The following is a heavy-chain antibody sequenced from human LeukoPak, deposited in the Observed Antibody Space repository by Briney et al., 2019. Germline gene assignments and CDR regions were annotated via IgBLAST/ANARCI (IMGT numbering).Heavy chain of an antibody. CDR1: GFTFSSYT. V-gene: IGHV3-21*01. CDR3: ARALTTLTYEGY. Sequence: GSLRLSCAASGFTFSSYTMHWIRQAPGKGLEWVSSISGSNSYIFYADSVKGRFTVSRDNAKDSLYLQMNSLRAEDTAVYYCARALTTLTYEGYWGQGTLVTVSS. D-gene: IGHD1-1*01. J-gene: IGHJ4*02. CDR2: ISGSNSYI.